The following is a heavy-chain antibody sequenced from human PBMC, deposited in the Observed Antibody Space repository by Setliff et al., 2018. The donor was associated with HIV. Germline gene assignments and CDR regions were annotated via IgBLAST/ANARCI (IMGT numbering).Heavy chain of an antibody. CDR3: ARELPGPPGALDI. Sequence: GGSLRLSCAAYGFNLDEYAMHWVRQGPGKGLELVSSITWNRGTIGYADSVKGRFTISRDNVKHSLYLQMNSLRPEDTAFYFCARELPGPPGALDIWGHGTMVTVSS. V-gene: IGHV3-9*01. CDR1: GFNLDEYA. CDR2: ITWNRGTI. D-gene: IGHD7-27*01. J-gene: IGHJ3*02.